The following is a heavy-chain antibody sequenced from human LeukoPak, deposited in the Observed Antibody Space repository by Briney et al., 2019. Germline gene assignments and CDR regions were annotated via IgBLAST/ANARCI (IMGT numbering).Heavy chain of an antibody. J-gene: IGHJ6*02. CDR2: IWYDGSNK. CDR3: AKAASSSWPSYYYGMDV. V-gene: IGHV3-33*06. CDR1: GFTFSSYG. Sequence: GRSLRLSCAASGFTFSSYGMHWVRQAPGKGLEWVAVIWYDGSNKYYADSVKGRFTISRDNSKNTLYLQMNSLRVDDTAVYYCAKAASSSWPSYYYGMDVWGQGTTVTVSS. D-gene: IGHD6-13*01.